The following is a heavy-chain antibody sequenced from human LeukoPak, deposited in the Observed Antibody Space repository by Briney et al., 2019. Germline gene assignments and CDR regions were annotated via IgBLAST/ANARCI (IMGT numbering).Heavy chain of an antibody. J-gene: IGHJ3*02. CDR3: ARDRLITMVRGRAFDI. Sequence: ASVKVSCKASGYTFTSYGISWGRQAPGQGLEWMGWISAYNGNTNYAQKLQGRVTMTTDTSTSTAYMELRSLRSDDTAVYYCARDRLITMVRGRAFDIWGQGTMVTVSS. CDR1: GYTFTSYG. V-gene: IGHV1-18*01. D-gene: IGHD3-10*01. CDR2: ISAYNGNT.